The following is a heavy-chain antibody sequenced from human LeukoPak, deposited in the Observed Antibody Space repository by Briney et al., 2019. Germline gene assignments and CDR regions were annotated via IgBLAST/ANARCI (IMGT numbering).Heavy chain of an antibody. Sequence: GGSLRLSCAASGFTFSSYAMSWVRQAPGKGLEWVSAISGSGGSTYYADSVKGRFTISRDNSKNTLYLQMNSLRAEDTAVYYCAKDLPPYYYDSSGYFDYWGQGTLVTASS. CDR3: AKDLPPYYYDSSGYFDY. CDR1: GFTFSSYA. CDR2: ISGSGGST. D-gene: IGHD3-22*01. J-gene: IGHJ4*02. V-gene: IGHV3-23*01.